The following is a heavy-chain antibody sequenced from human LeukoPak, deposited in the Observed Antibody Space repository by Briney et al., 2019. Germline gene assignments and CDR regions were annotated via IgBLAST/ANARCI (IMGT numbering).Heavy chain of an antibody. Sequence: PGGSLRLSCAASGFTFSSYGMHWVRQATGKGLEWVAVISYDGSNKYYADSVKGRFTISRDNSKNTLYLQMNSLRAEDTAVYYCAKPSAGVGARALGLDYWGQGTLVTVSS. D-gene: IGHD1-26*01. CDR1: GFTFSSYG. V-gene: IGHV3-30*18. J-gene: IGHJ4*02. CDR2: ISYDGSNK. CDR3: AKPSAGVGARALGLDY.